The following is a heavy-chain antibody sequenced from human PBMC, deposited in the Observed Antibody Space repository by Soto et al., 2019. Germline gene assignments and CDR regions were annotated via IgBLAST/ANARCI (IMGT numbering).Heavy chain of an antibody. D-gene: IGHD2-2*01. Sequence: GGSLRLSCAASGFTFSSYWMHWVRQAPGKGLVWVSRINSDGSSTSYADSVKGRFTISRDNAKNTLYLQMNSLRAHCSSTSCYPRGWFDPWGQGTLVTVSS. CDR1: GFTFSSYW. J-gene: IGHJ5*02. V-gene: IGHV3-74*01. CDR2: INSDGSST. CDR3: PRGWFDP.